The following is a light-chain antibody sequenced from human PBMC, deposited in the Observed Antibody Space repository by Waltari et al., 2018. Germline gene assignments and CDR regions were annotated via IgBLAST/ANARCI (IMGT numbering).Light chain of an antibody. J-gene: IGKJ4*01. CDR1: QSVTKNY. V-gene: IGKV3-20*01. CDR2: GAS. CDR3: QQYGTSTLT. Sequence: EIVLTQSPGTLSLSPGERATLSCRASQSVTKNYLAWYQQKPAQAPRTLIYGASSRVTCIPDRFSGSGSGTDFTLTISRLDPEDFAVYYCQQYGTSTLTFGGGTKVEIK.